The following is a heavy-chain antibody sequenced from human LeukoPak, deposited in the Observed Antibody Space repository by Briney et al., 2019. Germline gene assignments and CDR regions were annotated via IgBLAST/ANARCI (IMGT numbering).Heavy chain of an antibody. CDR2: IYYSGST. Sequence: SETLSLTCPVSGDSISTYYWSWIRQPPGRGLEWIGSIYYSGSTSYNPSLKSRVAISVDTSNNEVSLKLSSVTAADTAVYYCARHGYCSGGSCYWDYWGQGTLVTVSS. D-gene: IGHD2-15*01. CDR3: ARHGYCSGGSCYWDY. CDR1: GDSISTYY. V-gene: IGHV4-59*08. J-gene: IGHJ4*02.